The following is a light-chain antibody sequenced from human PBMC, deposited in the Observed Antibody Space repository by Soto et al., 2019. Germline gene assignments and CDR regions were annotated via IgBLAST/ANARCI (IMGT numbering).Light chain of an antibody. J-gene: IGKJ1*01. CDR1: QSIRSN. CDR3: QQYHIWPPWT. CDR2: GAS. V-gene: IGKV3-15*01. Sequence: EIVMTQSPDTLSVSPWEGATLSCRVSQSIRSNLAWYQQRPGQAPRLLMYGASTRADGIPARFTGSGSGTEFTLTISSLQSEDFAVYYCQQYHIWPPWTSGQGTKVELK.